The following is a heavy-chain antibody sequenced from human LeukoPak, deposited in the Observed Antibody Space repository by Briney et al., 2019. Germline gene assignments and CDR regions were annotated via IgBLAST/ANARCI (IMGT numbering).Heavy chain of an antibody. Sequence: PGGSLRLSCAASGFTFSNYWMTWLRQAPGKGLEWVALINQDGRDKKYVDSVKGRFSVPRDNAENSVFLQMDSLRAEDTAFYYCVVTTRSRSFDYWGQGTLVTVSS. D-gene: IGHD1-1*01. V-gene: IGHV3-7*01. J-gene: IGHJ4*02. CDR3: VVTTRSRSFDY. CDR2: INQDGRDK. CDR1: GFTFSNYW.